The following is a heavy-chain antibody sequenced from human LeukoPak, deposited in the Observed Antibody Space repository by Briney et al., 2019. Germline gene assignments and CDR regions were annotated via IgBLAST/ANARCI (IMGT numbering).Heavy chain of an antibody. CDR1: GFTFSSYW. CDR2: TKQDGSEK. D-gene: IGHD3-3*02. J-gene: IGHJ4*02. V-gene: IGHV3-7*01. CDR3: ARDSAFLEWLSNEYYFDY. Sequence: PGGSLRLSCAASGFTFSSYWMSWVRQAPGKGLEWVANTKQDGSEKYYVDSVKGRFTISRDNAKNSLYLQMNSLRAEDTAVYYCARDSAFLEWLSNEYYFDYWGQGTLVTVSS.